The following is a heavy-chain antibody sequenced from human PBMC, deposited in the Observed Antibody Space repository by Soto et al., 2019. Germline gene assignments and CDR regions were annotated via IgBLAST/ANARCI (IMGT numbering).Heavy chain of an antibody. CDR1: GGSISSSSYY. D-gene: IGHD3-10*01. Sequence: XLQLQESGPGLVKPSETLSLTCTVSGGSISSSSYYWGWIRQPPGKGLEWIGTISYSGSTYYDPSLKSRATISVNTSKNQCSLKLSSVTAADTAVYYCARRAPYGSGSYFDYWGQGTLVTVSS. CDR3: ARRAPYGSGSYFDY. J-gene: IGHJ4*02. CDR2: ISYSGST. V-gene: IGHV4-39*01.